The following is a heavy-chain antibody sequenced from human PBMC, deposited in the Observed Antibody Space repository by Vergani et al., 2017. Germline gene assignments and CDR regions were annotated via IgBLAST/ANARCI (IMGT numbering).Heavy chain of an antibody. V-gene: IGHV3-30*02. J-gene: IGHJ4*02. CDR3: AKHFTGWGIDY. D-gene: IGHD3-16*01. Sequence: QVQLVESGGTLVKPGGSLRLSCATSGFTLSNYDMQWIRQGPGKGLEFVAFIQFDGSNKYYADSIKGRFTLSRDFSKNTLYLQMNSLRTDDTATYYCAKHFTGWGIDYWGQGTQVIVSS. CDR2: IQFDGSNK. CDR1: GFTLSNYD.